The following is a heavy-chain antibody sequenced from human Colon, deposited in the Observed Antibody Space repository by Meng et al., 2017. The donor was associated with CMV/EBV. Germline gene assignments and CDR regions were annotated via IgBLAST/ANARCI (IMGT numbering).Heavy chain of an antibody. D-gene: IGHD4-17*01. CDR3: AKVADYADFVMDS. J-gene: IGHJ4*02. CDR2: IRNDKSYE. Sequence: QVQVVGSGGGAGQPGGALGLSCAASGFTFRTYGMHWVRQAPGKGLEWVAFIRNDKSYEYYADSVQGRFTISRDNSNDMLYLQMNSLRGADTAVYYCAKVADYADFVMDSWGQGNLVTVSS. V-gene: IGHV3-30*02. CDR1: GFTFRTYG.